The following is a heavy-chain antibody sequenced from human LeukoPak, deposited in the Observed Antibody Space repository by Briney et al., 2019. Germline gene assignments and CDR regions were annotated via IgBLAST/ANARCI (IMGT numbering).Heavy chain of an antibody. D-gene: IGHD6-13*01. J-gene: IGHJ4*02. Sequence: TSETLSLTCTVSGGSISSSSYYWGWIRQPPGKGLEWIGSIYYSGSTYYNPSLKSRVTISVDTSKNQFSLKLSSVTAADTAVYYCARTRGSWNDYWGQGTLVTVSS. V-gene: IGHV4-39*01. CDR3: ARTRGSWNDY. CDR2: IYYSGST. CDR1: GGSISSSSYY.